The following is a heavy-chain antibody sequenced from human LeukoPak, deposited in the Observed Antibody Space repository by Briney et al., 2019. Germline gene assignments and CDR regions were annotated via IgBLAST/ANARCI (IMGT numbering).Heavy chain of an antibody. J-gene: IGHJ6*03. CDR3: ARVLRYCSGGNCYSGGLGYMDV. D-gene: IGHD2-15*01. V-gene: IGHV3-11*01. CDR2: ISRSGSTK. Sequence: GGSLRLSCAASGFTFSDYNMRWIRQTPGKGLEWVSSISRSGSTKYYADSVKGRFTISRDNAKNSLFLQMNSLRAEDTAVYYCARVLRYCSGGNCYSGGLGYMDVWGKGTTVTISS. CDR1: GFTFSDYN.